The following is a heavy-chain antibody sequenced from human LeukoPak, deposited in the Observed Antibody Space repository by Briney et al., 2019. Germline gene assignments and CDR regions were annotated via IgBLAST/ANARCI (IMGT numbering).Heavy chain of an antibody. CDR3: ARGGPTIFGVPDLKI. CDR2: MNPNSGNT. CDR1: GYTFTSYN. J-gene: IGHJ4*02. Sequence: SVKVSCKASGYTFTSYNINWVRQATGQGLEWMGWMNPNSGNTGYAQKFQSRVTMTRNTSISTAYMELSSLRSEDTAVYYCARGGPTIFGVPDLKIWGQGTLVTVS. V-gene: IGHV1-8*01. D-gene: IGHD3-3*01.